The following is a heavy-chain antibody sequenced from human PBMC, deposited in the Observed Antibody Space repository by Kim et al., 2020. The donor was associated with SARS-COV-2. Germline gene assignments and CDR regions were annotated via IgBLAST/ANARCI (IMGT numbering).Heavy chain of an antibody. V-gene: IGHV4-59*01. CDR3: ARSPLWLPFDY. Sequence: TKYNPTPKSRVPISVDTSKNQFSLKLSSVTAADTAVYYCARSPLWLPFDYWGQGTLVTVSS. D-gene: IGHD3-10*01. J-gene: IGHJ4*02. CDR2: T.